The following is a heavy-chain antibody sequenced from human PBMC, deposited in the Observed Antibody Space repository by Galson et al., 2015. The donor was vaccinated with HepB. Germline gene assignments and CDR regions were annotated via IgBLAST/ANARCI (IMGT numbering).Heavy chain of an antibody. V-gene: IGHV1-18*01. CDR2: ISAYNGNT. Sequence: SVKVSCKASGGTFTRYGISWVRQAPGQGLEWMGWISAYNGNTNYAQKLQGRVTMTTDTSTSTAYMELRSLRSDDTAVYYCASRVAAGYNWFDPWGQGTLVTVSS. CDR1: GGTFTRYG. D-gene: IGHD6-13*01. J-gene: IGHJ5*02. CDR3: ASRVAAGYNWFDP.